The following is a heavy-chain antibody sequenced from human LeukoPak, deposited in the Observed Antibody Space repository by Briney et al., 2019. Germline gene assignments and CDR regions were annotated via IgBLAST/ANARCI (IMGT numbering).Heavy chain of an antibody. CDR1: GYTFTSYD. V-gene: IGHV1-69*04. D-gene: IGHD5-18*01. CDR2: IIPILGIA. J-gene: IGHJ5*02. CDR3: ARNVDTS. Sequence: ASVKVSCKASGYTFTSYDINWVRQAPGQGLEWMGRIIPILGIANYAQKFQGRVTITADKSTSTAYMELSSLRSEDTAVYYCARNVDTSWGQGTLVTVSS.